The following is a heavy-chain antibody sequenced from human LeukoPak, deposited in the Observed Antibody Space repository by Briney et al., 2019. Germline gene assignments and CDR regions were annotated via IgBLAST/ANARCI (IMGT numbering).Heavy chain of an antibody. CDR1: GGSISSYY. V-gene: IGHV4-59*01. J-gene: IGHJ4*02. CDR3: ARENGGSLEFDY. CDR2: IYYSGST. Sequence: SETLSLTCTVSGGSISSYYWSWIRQPPGKGLKWIGYIYYSGSTNYNPSLKSRVTISVDTSKNQFSLKLSSVTAADTAVYYCARENGGSLEFDYWGQGTLVTVSS. D-gene: IGHD2-15*01.